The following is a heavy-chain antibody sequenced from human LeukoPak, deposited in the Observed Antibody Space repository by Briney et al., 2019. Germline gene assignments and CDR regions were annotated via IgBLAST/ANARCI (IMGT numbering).Heavy chain of an antibody. CDR3: ARRRIVATRSPIDY. CDR1: GGTFSSYV. J-gene: IGHJ4*02. Sequence: ASVKVTCKASGGTFSSYVVDWVRQAPGQGLEWMGRIIPVFGPANYAQKFQGRVTITADETTSTAYMELTSLRSEDTAVYYCARRRIVATRSPIDYWGQGTLVIVSS. CDR2: IIPVFGPA. D-gene: IGHD5-12*01. V-gene: IGHV1-69*15.